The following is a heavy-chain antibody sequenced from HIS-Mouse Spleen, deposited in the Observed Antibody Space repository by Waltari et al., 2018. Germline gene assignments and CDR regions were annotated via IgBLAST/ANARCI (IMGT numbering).Heavy chain of an antibody. CDR2: ISYDGSNK. CDR1: GFTFSSYA. CDR3: ARDEGSSFRFDY. Sequence: QVQLVESGGGVVQPGRSLRLSCAASGFTFSSYAMHWVRQAPGKGLGWVAVISYDGSNKYYADSVKGRFTISRDNSKNTLYLQMNSLRAEDTAVYYCARDEGSSFRFDYWGQGTLVTVSS. J-gene: IGHJ4*02. V-gene: IGHV3-30-3*01. D-gene: IGHD6-6*01.